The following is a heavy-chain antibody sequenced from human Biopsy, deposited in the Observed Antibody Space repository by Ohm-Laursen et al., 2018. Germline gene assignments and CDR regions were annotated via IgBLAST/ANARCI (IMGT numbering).Heavy chain of an antibody. D-gene: IGHD3-22*01. CDR3: GRREVVITHDAFDT. V-gene: IGHV4-61*01. Sequence: SDTLSLTCPVSGASVTSGSYYWSWIRQPPGKGLEWLGYISNIGSTNYNPPLKSRFTISVDTSKNHFSLKLNSVTAADTAVYYCGRREVVITHDAFDTWGQGTMVTVSS. J-gene: IGHJ3*02. CDR1: GASVTSGSYY. CDR2: ISNIGST.